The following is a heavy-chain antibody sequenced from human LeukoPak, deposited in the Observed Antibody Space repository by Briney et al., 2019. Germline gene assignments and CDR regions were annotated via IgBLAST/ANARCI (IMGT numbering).Heavy chain of an antibody. Sequence: SETLSLTCTVSGGSISSYYWSWIRQPAGKGLEWIGRIYTSGSTNYNPSLKSRVTMSVDTSKNQFSLKLSSVTAADTAVYYCARTSTTYDILTGYFMYNWFDPWGQGTLVTVSS. CDR3: ARTSTTYDILTGYFMYNWFDP. D-gene: IGHD3-9*01. CDR2: IYTSGST. J-gene: IGHJ5*02. CDR1: GGSISSYY. V-gene: IGHV4-4*07.